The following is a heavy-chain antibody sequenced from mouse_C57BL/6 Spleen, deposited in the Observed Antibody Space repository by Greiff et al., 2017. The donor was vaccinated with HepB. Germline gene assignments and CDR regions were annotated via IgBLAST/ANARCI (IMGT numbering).Heavy chain of an antibody. CDR1: GYTFTSYW. D-gene: IGHD2-5*01. CDR3: TRVGYSNYSYYYAMDY. Sequence: QVQLQQSGAELVKPGASVKMSCKASGYTFTSYWITWVKQRPGQGLEWIGDIYPGSGSTNYNEKFKSKATLTVDTSSSTAYMQLSSLTSEDSAVYYCTRVGYSNYSYYYAMDYWGQGTSVTVSS. CDR2: IYPGSGST. J-gene: IGHJ4*01. V-gene: IGHV1-55*01.